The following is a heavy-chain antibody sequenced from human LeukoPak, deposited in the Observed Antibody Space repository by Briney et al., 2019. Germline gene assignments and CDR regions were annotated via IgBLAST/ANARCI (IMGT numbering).Heavy chain of an antibody. Sequence: PSETLSLTCTVSGGSISSYYWSWIRQPAGEGLEWIGRIYTSGSTNYNPSLKSRVTMSVDTSKNQFSLKLSSVTAADTAVYYCARDSLWFGELYHDAFDIWGQGTMVTVSS. CDR3: ARDSLWFGELYHDAFDI. J-gene: IGHJ3*02. D-gene: IGHD3-10*01. CDR1: GGSISSYY. CDR2: IYTSGST. V-gene: IGHV4-4*07.